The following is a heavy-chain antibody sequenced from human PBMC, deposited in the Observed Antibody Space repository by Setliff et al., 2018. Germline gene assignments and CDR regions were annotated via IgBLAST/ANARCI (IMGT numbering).Heavy chain of an antibody. CDR1: GDSIKRDY. D-gene: IGHD3-10*01. CDR2: VYYTGDT. V-gene: IGHV4-59*03. J-gene: IGHJ4*02. CDR3: AGSQGSGGYYSNSPYYFHY. Sequence: SETLSLTCTVSGDSIKRDYWSWIRQPPGKELEWMAYVYYTGDTYYNPSLKSRISISIDTSKNQFSLNLISVTAADTAVYYCAGSQGSGGYYSNSPYYFHYWGQGTLVTVSS.